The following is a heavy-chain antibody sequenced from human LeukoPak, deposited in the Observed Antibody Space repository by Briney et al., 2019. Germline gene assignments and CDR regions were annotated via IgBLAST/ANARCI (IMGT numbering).Heavy chain of an antibody. J-gene: IGHJ4*02. D-gene: IGHD1-26*01. CDR2: ISSSSSYI. V-gene: IGHV3-21*01. Sequence: PGGSLRLSCAASGFTFSSYEMNWVRQAPGKGLEWVSSISSSSSYIYYADSVKGRFTISRDNAKNSLYLQMNSLRAEDTAVYYCARDWQGGLDYWGQGTLVTVSS. CDR1: GFTFSSYE. CDR3: ARDWQGGLDY.